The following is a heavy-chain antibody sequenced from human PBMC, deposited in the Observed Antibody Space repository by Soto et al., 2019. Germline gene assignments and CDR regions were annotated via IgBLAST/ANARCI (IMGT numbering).Heavy chain of an antibody. CDR2: IIPIFGTA. CDR1: GGTFSSYA. D-gene: IGHD6-6*01. Sequence: ASVKVSGKASGGTFSSYAISWVRQAPGQGLEWMGGIIPIFGTANYAQKFQGRVTITADKSTSTAYMELSSLRSEDTAVYYCARDHGSSYYYGMDVWGQGTTVTVSS. CDR3: ARDHGSSYYYGMDV. V-gene: IGHV1-69*06. J-gene: IGHJ6*02.